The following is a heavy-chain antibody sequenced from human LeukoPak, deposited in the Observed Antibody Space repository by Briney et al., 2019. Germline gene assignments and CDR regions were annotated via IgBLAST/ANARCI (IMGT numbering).Heavy chain of an antibody. CDR3: ARAQPPTYYDFWSGYYDP. Sequence: SETLSLTCAVYGGSFSGYYWSWIRQPPGKGLEWIGEINHSGSTNYNPSLKSRVTISVDTSKNQFSLKLSSVTAADTAVYYCARAQPPTYYDFWSGYYDPWGQGTLVTVSS. CDR2: INHSGST. CDR1: GGSFSGYY. V-gene: IGHV4-34*01. J-gene: IGHJ5*02. D-gene: IGHD3-3*01.